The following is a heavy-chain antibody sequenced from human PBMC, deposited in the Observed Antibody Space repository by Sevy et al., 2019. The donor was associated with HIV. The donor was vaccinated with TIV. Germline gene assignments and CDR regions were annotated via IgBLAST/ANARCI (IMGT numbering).Heavy chain of an antibody. Sequence: ASVKVSCKASGGTFSSYTISWVRQAPGQGLEWMGGIIPIFGTASYAQKFQGRVTITADESTSTAYMELSSLRSEDTAVYYCARVSYNWNLYYFDYWGQGTLVTVSS. CDR2: IIPIFGTA. J-gene: IGHJ4*02. V-gene: IGHV1-69*13. CDR3: ARVSYNWNLYYFDY. CDR1: GGTFSSYT. D-gene: IGHD1-7*01.